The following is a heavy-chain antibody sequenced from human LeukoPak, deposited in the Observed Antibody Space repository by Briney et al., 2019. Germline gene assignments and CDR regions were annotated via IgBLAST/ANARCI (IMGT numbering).Heavy chain of an antibody. CDR3: ASKEDGSGSYWPQLDY. Sequence: GGTLRLSCAASGFSFRTYGMSWVRQAPGKRLEWVSGISGSGDNTHNADFVKGRFTISRDNSKNTLYLQMNSLRAEDTAVYYCASKEDGSGSYWPQLDYWGQGTLVTVSS. CDR2: ISGSGDNT. CDR1: GFSFRTYG. D-gene: IGHD3-10*01. J-gene: IGHJ4*02. V-gene: IGHV3-23*01.